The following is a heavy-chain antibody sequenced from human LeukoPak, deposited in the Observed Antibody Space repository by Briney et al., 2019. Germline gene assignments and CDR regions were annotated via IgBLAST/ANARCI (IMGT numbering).Heavy chain of an antibody. J-gene: IGHJ4*02. CDR3: ARDQAYGGSYDY. CDR1: GYTFTSYY. D-gene: IGHD4-23*01. CDR2: VNPSGGST. V-gene: IGHV1-46*01. Sequence: ASVKVSCKASGYTFTSYYMHWVRQAPGQGLEWMGIVNPSGGSTTYAQKFQGRVTMTRDTSTSTVYMELSSLRSEDTAVYYCARDQAYGGSYDYWSQGTLVTVSS.